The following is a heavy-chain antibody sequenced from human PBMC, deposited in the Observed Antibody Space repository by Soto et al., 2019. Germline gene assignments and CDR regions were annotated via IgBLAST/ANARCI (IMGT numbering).Heavy chain of an antibody. D-gene: IGHD3-3*01. CDR3: ARESRXLEWLSLNWFXP. V-gene: IGHV3-48*02. J-gene: IGHJ5*02. Sequence: GGSLILSCAASGFTFSSYSMNWVRQAPGKGLEWVSYISSSSSTIYYADSVKGRFTISRDNAKNSLYLQMNSLRDEDTAVYYCARESRXLEWLSLNWFXPWGQGTLVXVSS. CDR2: ISSSSSTI. CDR1: GFTFSSYS.